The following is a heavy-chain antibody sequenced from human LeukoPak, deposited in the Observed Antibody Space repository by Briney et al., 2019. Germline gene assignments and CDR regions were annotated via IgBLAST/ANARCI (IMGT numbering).Heavy chain of an antibody. D-gene: IGHD2-2*01. V-gene: IGHV3-23*01. J-gene: IGHJ6*02. CDR2: ISGSGRNT. CDR1: GFTFSSYA. CDR3: ARDHVVAVPAHKMVQGMDV. Sequence: GGSLRLSCAASGFTFSSYALSWVRQAPGKGLEWVSTISGSGRNTYYADSVRGRFTISRDNSKNTLYLQMNSLRAEDTAVYYWARDHVVAVPAHKMVQGMDVWGQGNKVPLSS.